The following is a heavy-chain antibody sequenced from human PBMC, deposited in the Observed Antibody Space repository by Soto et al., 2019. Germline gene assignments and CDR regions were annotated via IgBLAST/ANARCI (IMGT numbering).Heavy chain of an antibody. CDR3: ARDYFDSSDYTTNWFDP. Sequence: SETLSLTCGVSGDSISNSRFYWAWIRQPPGEGLEWIGSIYHTGNAYYNPSLKSRVTISVDTSKNQFSLKVTSVTAADTALYYCARDYFDSSDYTTNWFDPWGQGTLVTVYS. CDR1: GDSISNSRFY. J-gene: IGHJ5*02. CDR2: IYHTGNA. V-gene: IGHV4-39*01. D-gene: IGHD3-22*01.